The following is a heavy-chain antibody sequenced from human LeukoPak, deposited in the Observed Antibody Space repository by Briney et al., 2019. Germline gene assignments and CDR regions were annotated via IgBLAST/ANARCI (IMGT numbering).Heavy chain of an antibody. CDR3: ARDSFHTY. CDR2: IYNSGTT. V-gene: IGHV3-66*01. D-gene: IGHD3-16*02. Sequence: GGSLRLSCVVSGFTVSNNYMNWVRQAPGKGLGWLSVIYNSGTTYYADSVRGRFTVSRDNSKSTIYLQMNSLRVDDTAVYYCARDSFHTYWGQGTLVTVSS. CDR1: GFTVSNNY. J-gene: IGHJ4*02.